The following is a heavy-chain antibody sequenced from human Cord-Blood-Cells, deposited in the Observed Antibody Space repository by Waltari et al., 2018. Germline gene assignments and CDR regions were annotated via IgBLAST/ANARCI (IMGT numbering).Heavy chain of an antibody. CDR2: INHSGNT. V-gene: IGHV4-34*01. D-gene: IGHD2-2*01. Sequence: QVQLQQWGAGLLKPSETLSLTCAVYGGSFSGYYWSWIRQPPGKGLEWIGEINHSGNTNYNPSRKSRVTISVDTSKNQFSLKLSSVTAADTAVYYCARGGIVVVPAAIYTFDYWGQGTLVTVSS. CDR3: ARGGIVVVPAAIYTFDY. CDR1: GGSFSGYY. J-gene: IGHJ4*02.